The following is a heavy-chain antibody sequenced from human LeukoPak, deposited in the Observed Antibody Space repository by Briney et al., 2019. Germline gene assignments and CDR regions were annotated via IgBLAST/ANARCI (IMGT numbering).Heavy chain of an antibody. D-gene: IGHD6-13*01. Sequence: ASMKVSCKASGYTFTSYYMHWVRQAPGQGLEWMGIINPSGGSTSYAQKFQGRVTMTRDMSTSTVYMELSSLRSEDTAVYYCAGSSSWYYFDYWGQGTLVTVSS. CDR2: INPSGGST. J-gene: IGHJ4*02. CDR3: AGSSSWYYFDY. V-gene: IGHV1-46*01. CDR1: GYTFTSYY.